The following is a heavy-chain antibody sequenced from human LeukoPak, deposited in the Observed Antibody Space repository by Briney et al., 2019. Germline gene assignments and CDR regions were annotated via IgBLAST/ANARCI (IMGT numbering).Heavy chain of an antibody. V-gene: IGHV3-21*01. Sequence: GGSLRLSCAASGFTFSSYSMNWVRQAPGKGLEWVSSISSSSSYIYYADSVKGRFTISRDNAKNSLYLQMNSLRAEDTAVYYCARMASNYESRGDFDCWGQGTLVTVSS. CDR2: ISSSSSYI. D-gene: IGHD4-11*01. J-gene: IGHJ4*02. CDR3: ARMASNYESRGDFDC. CDR1: GFTFSSYS.